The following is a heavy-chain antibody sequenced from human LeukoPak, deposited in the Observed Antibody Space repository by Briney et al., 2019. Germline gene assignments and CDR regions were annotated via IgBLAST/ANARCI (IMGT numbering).Heavy chain of an antibody. CDR2: INAGNGDT. D-gene: IGHD2-21*02. CDR3: VRGAVTAHFDY. J-gene: IGHJ4*02. CDR1: GYTCTSYV. Sequence: ASVKVSCKASGYTCTSYVLHWVRQAPGQRLEWMAWINAGNGDTKYSQIFQGRVTITRDTSASTVHMELTSLGSEDTAVYYCVRGAVTAHFDYWGQGTLVIVSS. V-gene: IGHV1-3*01.